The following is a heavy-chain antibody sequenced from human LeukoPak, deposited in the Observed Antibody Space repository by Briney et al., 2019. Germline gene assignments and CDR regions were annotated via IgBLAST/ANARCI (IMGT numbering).Heavy chain of an antibody. CDR3: ARALSYSYGSMDF. D-gene: IGHD5-18*01. Sequence: PGGSLRLSCVDSGFTFSSYSMNWVRQAPGKGLEWVSSISSGSKYIYNEISVKGRFNISRDNDKNSLYLQMNMLRAEDTAVYYCARALSYSYGSMDFWGQGTLVIVSS. CDR1: GFTFSSYS. CDR2: ISSGSKYI. V-gene: IGHV3-21*01. J-gene: IGHJ4*02.